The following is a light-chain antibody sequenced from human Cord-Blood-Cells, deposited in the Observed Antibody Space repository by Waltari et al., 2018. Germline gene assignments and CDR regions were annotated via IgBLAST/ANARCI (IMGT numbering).Light chain of an antibody. CDR2: AAS. CDR3: QQSYSTPRT. J-gene: IGKJ1*01. CDR1: KSISSY. V-gene: IGKV1-39*01. Sequence: DIQMTQSPSSLSASVGDRVTITCRASKSISSYLNWYQRKPGKAPKLLIYAASSSQSGVPSRFSGSGSGTDFTLTNSSLQPEDFATYYCQQSYSTPRTFGQGTKVEIK.